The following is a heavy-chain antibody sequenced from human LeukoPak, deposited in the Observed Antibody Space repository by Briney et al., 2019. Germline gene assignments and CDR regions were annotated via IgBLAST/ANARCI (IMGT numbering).Heavy chain of an antibody. CDR3: AREVPTEFDP. V-gene: IGHV3-74*01. J-gene: IGHJ5*02. D-gene: IGHD2-2*01. CDR2: INSDGSST. Sequence: GGSLRLSCAASGFTFSSYWMHWVRQAPGEGLVWVSRINSDGSSTSYADSVKGRFTISRDNAKNTLYLQMNSLRAEDTAVYYCAREVPTEFDPWGQGTLVTVSS. CDR1: GFTFSSYW.